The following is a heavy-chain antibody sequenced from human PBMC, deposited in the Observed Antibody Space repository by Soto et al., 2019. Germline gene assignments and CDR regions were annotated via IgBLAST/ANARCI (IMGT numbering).Heavy chain of an antibody. V-gene: IGHV1-8*01. Sequence: QVQLVQSGAEVKKPGASVKVSCKASGYTFTSYDINWVRQATGQGLEWMGWMNPNSGNTGYAQKFQGRVTMARNTSISTGYMELSSLRSEDTAVYYWARERMVNTNWLDPWGQGTLVTVSS. J-gene: IGHJ5*02. CDR1: GYTFTSYD. D-gene: IGHD2-8*01. CDR2: MNPNSGNT. CDR3: ARERMVNTNWLDP.